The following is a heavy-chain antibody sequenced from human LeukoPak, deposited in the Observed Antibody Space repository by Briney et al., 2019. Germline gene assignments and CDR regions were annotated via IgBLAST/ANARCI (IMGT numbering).Heavy chain of an antibody. J-gene: IGHJ6*01. D-gene: IGHD1-26*01. V-gene: IGHV1-3*01. Sequence: ASVKVSCKASGYTFTSYAMHWVRQAPGQRLEWMGWINAGNGNTKYSQKFQGRVTITRDTSASTAYMELRSLRSDDTAVYYCAREGLPGIVGATGSYYYYGMDVWGQGTTVTVSS. CDR1: GYTFTSYA. CDR2: INAGNGNT. CDR3: AREGLPGIVGATGSYYYYGMDV.